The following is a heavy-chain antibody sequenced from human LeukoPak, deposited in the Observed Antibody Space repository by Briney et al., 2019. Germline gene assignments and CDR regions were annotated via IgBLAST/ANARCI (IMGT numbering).Heavy chain of an antibody. CDR1: GFTFISYT. CDR3: ARDGKGYAYGY. D-gene: IGHD3-16*01. CDR2: ISSSSDYK. J-gene: IGHJ4*01. V-gene: IGHV3-21*01. Sequence: PGGSLRLSCAASGFTFISYTMTWVRQAPGKGLEWVSSISSSSDYKFYADSVKGRFTISRDNAKNSLCLQMNSLRAEDTAVYYCARDGKGYAYGYWGHGTLVTVSS.